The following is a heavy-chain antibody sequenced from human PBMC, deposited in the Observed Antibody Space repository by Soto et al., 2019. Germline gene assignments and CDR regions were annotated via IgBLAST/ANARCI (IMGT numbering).Heavy chain of an antibody. CDR1: VFAFGSYW. J-gene: IGHJ3*02. D-gene: IGHD6-13*01. CDR3: ARDVSPGSSSMYLDAFDI. Sequence: EVQLVESGGTLVQPGGSLRLSCEGSVFAFGSYWMTWVRQAPGKGLEWVANIRGDGSKKSYLDSVSGRFTIFRDNAENSLYLQMNSLRDEDTALYYCARDVSPGSSSMYLDAFDIWGQGTMVTVSS. CDR2: IRGDGSKK. V-gene: IGHV3-7*05.